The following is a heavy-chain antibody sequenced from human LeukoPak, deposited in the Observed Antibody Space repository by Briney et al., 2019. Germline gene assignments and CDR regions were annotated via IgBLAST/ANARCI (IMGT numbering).Heavy chain of an antibody. J-gene: IGHJ4*02. CDR3: AREQRWLQLGNEANFDY. Sequence: QPGRSLRLSCAASGFTFSSYAMHWVRQAPGKGLEWVAVISYDGSHKYYADSVKGRFTISRDNSKTTLYLQMNSLRAEDTSVYYCAREQRWLQLGNEANFDYWGQGTLVTVSS. D-gene: IGHD5-24*01. V-gene: IGHV3-30-3*01. CDR1: GFTFSSYA. CDR2: ISYDGSHK.